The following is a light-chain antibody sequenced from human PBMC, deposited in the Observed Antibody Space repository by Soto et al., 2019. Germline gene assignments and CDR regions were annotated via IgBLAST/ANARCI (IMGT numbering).Light chain of an antibody. CDR3: KQSYSTPLT. CDR1: QIIISY. CDR2: GAS. Sequence: DIQMTQTPFSLSASVGDRVTITCRASQIIISYLNWYQQKPGKAPKLLIYGASSLQGGVPSRFSGSGSGTDFTLTISSLQREDFATYYCKQSYSTPLTFGGGTKQDIK. V-gene: IGKV1-39*01. J-gene: IGKJ4*01.